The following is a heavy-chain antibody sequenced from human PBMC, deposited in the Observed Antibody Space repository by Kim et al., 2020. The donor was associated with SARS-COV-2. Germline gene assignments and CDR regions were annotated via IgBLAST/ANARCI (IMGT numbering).Heavy chain of an antibody. CDR1: GGAISSYY. D-gene: IGHD6-13*01. Sequence: SETLSLTCTVSGGAISSYYWSWIRQPPGKGLEWIGHIYYSGITNYNPSLKSRVTISVDTSKNQFSLKRSSVTAADTAVYYCARGYGSSGAKIDYWGQGTLVPASS. J-gene: IGHJ4*02. CDR3: ARGYGSSGAKIDY. CDR2: IYYSGIT. V-gene: IGHV4-59*01.